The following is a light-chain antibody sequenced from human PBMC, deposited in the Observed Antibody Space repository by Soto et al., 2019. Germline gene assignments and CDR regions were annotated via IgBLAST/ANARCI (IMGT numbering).Light chain of an antibody. V-gene: IGKV3-15*01. Sequence: EVVMTQSPATLYVSPGERVTLSCRASQAVGYNLAWYQHKPGQAPRLLIYGASTRVTGIPTRFSGSGSGTEFTLTISSLQSEDFAVYYCQQYGSSPWTFGQGTKVEIK. CDR2: GAS. CDR3: QQYGSSPWT. J-gene: IGKJ1*01. CDR1: QAVGYN.